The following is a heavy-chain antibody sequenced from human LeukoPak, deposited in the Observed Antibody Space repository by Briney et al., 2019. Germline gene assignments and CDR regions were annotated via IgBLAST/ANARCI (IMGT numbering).Heavy chain of an antibody. V-gene: IGHV5-51*01. CDR2: IYPGDSNT. CDR1: GYSFASYW. J-gene: IGHJ4*02. CDR3: ARHSPDAATAHFDY. D-gene: IGHD2-15*01. Sequence: GESLKISCKGSGYSFASYWIGWVRQKPGKGLEWMGIIYPGDSNTRYRPSFQGQVTISADKSISTAYLQWSSLKASDTAMYFCARHSPDAATAHFDYWGQGTLVTVSS.